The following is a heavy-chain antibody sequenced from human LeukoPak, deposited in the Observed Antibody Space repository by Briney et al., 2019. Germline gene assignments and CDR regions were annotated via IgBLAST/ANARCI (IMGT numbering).Heavy chain of an antibody. CDR3: ARVGYDSSGRHRYAFDI. Sequence: ASVTVSCKASGYTFTRYGISWVRQAPGQGLEWMGWINPNNGNTNYVQKLQGRVTMTTDTSTSTAYMELRGLRSDDTAVYYCARVGYDSSGRHRYAFDIWGQGTMVTVSS. CDR2: INPNNGNT. J-gene: IGHJ3*02. CDR1: GYTFTRYG. D-gene: IGHD3-22*01. V-gene: IGHV1-18*01.